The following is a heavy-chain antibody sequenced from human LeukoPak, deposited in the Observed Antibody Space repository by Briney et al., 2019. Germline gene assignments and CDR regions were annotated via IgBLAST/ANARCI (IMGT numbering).Heavy chain of an antibody. V-gene: IGHV3-23*01. CDR2: TSGSGGST. J-gene: IGHJ4*02. CDR1: GFTFRILP. D-gene: IGHD2-2*01. CDR3: AKDSSSQYQLLSGGDY. Sequence: GGSLRPSCAPSGFTFRILPVSGSGTPPGKGREWVPATSGSGGSTYYADSVKGRSTISKDNSKNTLYLQMNSLRAEDTAVYYCAKDSSSQYQLLSGGDYWGQGTLVTVSS.